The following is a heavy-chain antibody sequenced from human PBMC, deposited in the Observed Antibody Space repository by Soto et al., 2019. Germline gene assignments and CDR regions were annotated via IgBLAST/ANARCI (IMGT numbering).Heavy chain of an antibody. J-gene: IGHJ4*02. Sequence: QVQLVQSGAEVKKPGSSVKVSCKASGGTFSSYTISWVRQAPGQGLEWMGRIIPILGIANYAQKFQGRVTITADKSTSTAYMELSSLRSEDTAVYYCARDRYDILTGYWGTSLSDWGQGTLVTVSS. CDR2: IIPILGIA. CDR1: GGTFSSYT. D-gene: IGHD3-9*01. V-gene: IGHV1-69*08. CDR3: ARDRYDILTGYWGTSLSD.